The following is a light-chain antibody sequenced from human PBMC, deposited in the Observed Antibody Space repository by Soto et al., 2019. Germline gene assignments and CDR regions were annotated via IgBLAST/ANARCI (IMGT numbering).Light chain of an antibody. CDR2: DAS. V-gene: IGKV3-11*01. Sequence: EIVLTQSPATLSLSPGERAALSCRASQSVSSYLAWYQQKPGQAPRLLIYDASKRATGIPARFSGGGSGTDFTLTISSLGPEDFAVYFCQQRSNWPSTFGGGTKVEI. CDR1: QSVSSY. J-gene: IGKJ4*01. CDR3: QQRSNWPST.